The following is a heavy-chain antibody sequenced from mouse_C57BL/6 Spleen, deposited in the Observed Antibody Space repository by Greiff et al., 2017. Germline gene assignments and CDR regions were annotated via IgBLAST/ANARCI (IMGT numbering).Heavy chain of an antibody. Sequence: VQLQQPGAELVKPGASVKLFCKASGYTFTSYWMHWVKQRPGRGLEGIGRIDPNSGGTKYNEKFKSKATLTVDKPSSTAYMQLSNLTSEDSAVYYCAREGALRDFDYWGQGTTLTGCS. CDR2: IDPNSGGT. V-gene: IGHV1-72*01. CDR1: GYTFTSYW. CDR3: AREGALRDFDY. D-gene: IGHD1-1*01. J-gene: IGHJ2*01.